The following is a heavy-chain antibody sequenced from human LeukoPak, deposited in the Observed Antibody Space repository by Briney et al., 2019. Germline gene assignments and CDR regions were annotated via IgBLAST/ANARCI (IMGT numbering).Heavy chain of an antibody. CDR2: IYTSGST. J-gene: IGHJ4*02. CDR3: ARDRSSSWYNDY. D-gene: IGHD6-13*01. Sequence: SETLSLTCTVSGGSISSYYWSWIRQPAGKGLEWIGRIYTSGSTNYNPSLKSRVTMSVDTSKNQFSLKLSSVTAADTDVYYCARDRSSSWYNDYWGQGTLVPVSS. CDR1: GGSISSYY. V-gene: IGHV4-4*07.